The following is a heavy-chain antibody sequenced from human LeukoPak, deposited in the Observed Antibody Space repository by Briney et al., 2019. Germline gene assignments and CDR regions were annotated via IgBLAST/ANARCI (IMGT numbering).Heavy chain of an antibody. V-gene: IGHV1-24*01. J-gene: IGHJ4*02. CDR1: GYTLTELS. Sequence: ASVKVSCKVSGYTLTELSMHWVRQAPGKGLEWMGGFDPEDGETIYAQKFQGRVTMTEDTSTDTAYMELSSLRSEDTAVCYCATQTQWLAYFDYWGQGTLVTVSS. D-gene: IGHD6-19*01. CDR3: ATQTQWLAYFDY. CDR2: FDPEDGET.